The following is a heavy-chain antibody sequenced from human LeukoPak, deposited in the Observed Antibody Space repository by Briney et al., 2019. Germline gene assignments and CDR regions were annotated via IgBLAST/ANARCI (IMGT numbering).Heavy chain of an antibody. J-gene: IGHJ3*02. CDR1: GGSISSYY. CDR2: IYTSGST. D-gene: IGHD6-19*01. Sequence: PSETLSLTCTVSGGSISSYYWSWIRQPPGKGLEWIGRIYTSGSTNYNPSLKSRVTMSVDTSKNQFSLKLSSVTAADTAVYYCARSQSSGWLVVDDAFDIWGQGTMVTVSS. CDR3: ARSQSSGWLVVDDAFDI. V-gene: IGHV4-4*07.